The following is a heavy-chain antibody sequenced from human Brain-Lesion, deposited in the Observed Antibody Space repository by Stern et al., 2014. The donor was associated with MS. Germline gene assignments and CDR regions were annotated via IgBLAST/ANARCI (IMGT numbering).Heavy chain of an antibody. J-gene: IGHJ4*02. D-gene: IGHD1-26*01. CDR2: IYYSGFT. Sequence: QVQLGQSGPGLVKPSETLSLTCTVSGGSISSSTYYWAWIRQPPGKGLEWIGNIYYSGFTYYNPSLKSRVTISGDMSKNQFSLKLSSVTAADTAIYYCARHDSVPRPSQLYSARDRGPGYFDYWGQGTLVTVSS. CDR1: GGSISSSTYY. CDR3: ARHDSVPRPSQLYSARDRGPGYFDY. V-gene: IGHV4-39*01.